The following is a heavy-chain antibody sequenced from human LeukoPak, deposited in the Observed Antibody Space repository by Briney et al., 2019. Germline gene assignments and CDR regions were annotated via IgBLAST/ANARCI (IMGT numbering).Heavy chain of an antibody. CDR1: GYTLTELS. D-gene: IGHD6-19*01. V-gene: IGHV1-24*01. CDR2: FDPEDGET. CDR3: ATAKPRLNWFDP. Sequence: ASVKVSCKVSGYTLTELSMHWVRQAPGKGLEWMGGFDPEDGETIYAQKFQGRVTMTEDTSTDTAYMELSSLRSDDTAVYYCATAKPRLNWFDPWGQGTLVTVSS. J-gene: IGHJ5*02.